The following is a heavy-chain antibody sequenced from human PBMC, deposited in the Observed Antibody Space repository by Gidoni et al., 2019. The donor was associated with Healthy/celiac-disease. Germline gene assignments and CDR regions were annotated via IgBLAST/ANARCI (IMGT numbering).Heavy chain of an antibody. J-gene: IGHJ5*02. Sequence: QVQLQQWGAGLLKPSETLSLTCAVYGGSFSGYYWSWIRQPPGKGLEWIGEINHSGSTNYNPSLKSRVTISVDTSKNQFSLKLSSVTAADTAVYYCARDGHCSSTSCYGWFDPWGQGTLVTVSS. CDR1: GGSFSGYY. CDR3: ARDGHCSSTSCYGWFDP. D-gene: IGHD2-2*01. CDR2: INHSGST. V-gene: IGHV4-34*01.